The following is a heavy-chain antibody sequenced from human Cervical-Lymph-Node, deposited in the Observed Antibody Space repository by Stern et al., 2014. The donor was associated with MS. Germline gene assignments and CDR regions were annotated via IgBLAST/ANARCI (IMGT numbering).Heavy chain of an antibody. V-gene: IGHV4-59*01. D-gene: IGHD6-19*01. CDR2: IFYGGST. J-gene: IGHJ3*01. CDR3: ARELPHSSGWYDVGAFDF. Sequence: QLHLQESGPGLVKPSETLSLTCTVSGCSISNYYWTWIRLPPGKGLEWIGYIFYGGSTHYNPSLRSRVTISLDTSKNQFSLKLSSVTAADTAVYYCARELPHSSGWYDVGAFDFWGQGTIVTVSS. CDR1: GCSISNYY.